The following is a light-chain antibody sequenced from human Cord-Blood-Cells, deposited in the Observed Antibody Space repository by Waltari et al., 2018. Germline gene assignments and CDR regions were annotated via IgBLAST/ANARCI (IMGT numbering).Light chain of an antibody. CDR3: SSYAGSNNLV. CDR2: EVS. CDR1: NQCGGGFYY. V-gene: IGLV2-8*01. Sequence: QAALTPPSLASGAPGQSVPISFTGTNQCGGGFYYVSWYQQHPGKAPKLMIYEVSKRPSGVSDRFSGSKSGNTASLTVSGLQAEDEADYYCSSYAGSNNLVFGGGTKMTVL. J-gene: IGLJ3*02.